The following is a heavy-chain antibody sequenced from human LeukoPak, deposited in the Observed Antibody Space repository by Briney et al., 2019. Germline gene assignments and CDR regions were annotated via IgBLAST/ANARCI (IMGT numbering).Heavy chain of an antibody. V-gene: IGHV4-34*01. CDR2: INHSGST. Sequence: SETLSLTCAVYGGSFSGYYWSWIRQPPGKGLEWIGEINHSGSTNYNPSLKSRVTIFLDTSKNQFSLKLASVTAADTAVYYCARRRYYDSTGYLDWGQGTLVTVSS. CDR3: ARRRYYDSTGYLD. D-gene: IGHD3-22*01. CDR1: GGSFSGYY. J-gene: IGHJ1*01.